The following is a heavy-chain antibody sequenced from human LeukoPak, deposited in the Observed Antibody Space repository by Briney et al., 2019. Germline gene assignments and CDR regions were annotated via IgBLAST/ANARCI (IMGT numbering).Heavy chain of an antibody. Sequence: PGGSLRLSCAASGFTFNTYAMNWVRQAPGKGLEWVSGISGSGSSTYYADSVKGRFTISRDNPKNTLYLQMNSLRVEDTAVYYCAIDPNWGMDYWGQGVLVTASS. J-gene: IGHJ4*02. CDR1: GFTFNTYA. CDR3: AIDPNWGMDY. V-gene: IGHV3-23*01. CDR2: ISGSGSST. D-gene: IGHD7-27*01.